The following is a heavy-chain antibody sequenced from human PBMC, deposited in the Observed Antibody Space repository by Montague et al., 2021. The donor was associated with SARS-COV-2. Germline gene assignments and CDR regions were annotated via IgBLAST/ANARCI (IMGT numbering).Heavy chain of an antibody. J-gene: IGHJ3*02. Sequence: SLRLSCSVYGFTFSSYPIHWVRQAPGKGLEWVAVISYDGSDSFYVDSVKGRFALSRDDSKTTVYLQMNSLRNDDTAVYFCARSAMGATAHSDAFDMWGRGTMVTVSS. CDR2: ISYDGSDS. D-gene: IGHD1-26*01. CDR3: ARSAMGATAHSDAFDM. CDR1: GFTFSSYP. V-gene: IGHV3-30*09.